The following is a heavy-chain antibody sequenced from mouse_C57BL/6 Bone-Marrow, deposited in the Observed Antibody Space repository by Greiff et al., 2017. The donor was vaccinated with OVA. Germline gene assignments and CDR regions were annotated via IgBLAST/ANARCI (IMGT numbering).Heavy chain of an antibody. CDR1: GYSITSAYY. Sequence: EVQLQESGPGLVKPSQSLSLTCSVTGYSITSAYYWNWIRQFPGNQLEWMGYISYDGSNNYNPSLKNRISITRDTSKNQFFLKLNSVTTEDTATYYCARDRGYWGQGTTLTVSS. J-gene: IGHJ2*01. CDR3: ARDRGY. CDR2: ISYDGSN. V-gene: IGHV3-6*01.